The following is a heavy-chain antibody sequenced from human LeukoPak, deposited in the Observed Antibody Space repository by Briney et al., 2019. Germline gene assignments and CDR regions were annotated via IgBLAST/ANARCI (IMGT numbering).Heavy chain of an antibody. CDR2: IKWNGGST. D-gene: IGHD5-18*01. Sequence: GGSLRLSCAASGFAFDDYDMSWVRQAPGKGLEWVSGIKWNGGSTGYADSVKGRFTISRDNAKNSLYLQMNRLRAEDTALYYCARKYSYGRAGYFDYWGQGTLVTVSS. CDR1: GFAFDDYD. J-gene: IGHJ4*02. V-gene: IGHV3-20*04. CDR3: ARKYSYGRAGYFDY.